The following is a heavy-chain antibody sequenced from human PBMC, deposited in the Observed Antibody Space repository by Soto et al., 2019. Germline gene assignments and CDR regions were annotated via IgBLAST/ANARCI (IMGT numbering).Heavy chain of an antibody. CDR2: IFYNGNT. D-gene: IGHD3-10*01. V-gene: IGHV4-31*03. CDR1: GGSINSDDYY. CDR3: ASLPGSGTNYLFDY. J-gene: IGHJ4*02. Sequence: QVQLQVSVPGLVTPSQTLSLTCTVSGGSINSDDYYWTWIRQQPGKGLEGIGYIFYNGNTYYTPSIQSRLSISLDTSKNLFSLTVTSVTAADTAVYYCASLPGSGTNYLFDYRGQGTLVSVSS.